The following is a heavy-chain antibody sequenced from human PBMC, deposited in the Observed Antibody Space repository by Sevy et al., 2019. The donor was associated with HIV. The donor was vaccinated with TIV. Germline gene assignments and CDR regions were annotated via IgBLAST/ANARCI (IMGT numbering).Heavy chain of an antibody. Sequence: SETLSLTCTVSGGSISSSSYFWGWIRQPPGKGLEWIGSFYSTGSTSYNPSLRSRVTVSADTSTNQFSLRLTSVIATDTAVYYCATPRDSGWYEGTGGYLDLWGRGTLVTVSS. J-gene: IGHJ2*01. CDR3: ATPRDSGWYEGTGGYLDL. D-gene: IGHD6-19*01. CDR1: GGSISSSSYF. V-gene: IGHV4-39*01. CDR2: FYSTGST.